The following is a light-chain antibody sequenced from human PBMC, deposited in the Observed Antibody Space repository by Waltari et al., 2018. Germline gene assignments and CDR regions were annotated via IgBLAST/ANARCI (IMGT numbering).Light chain of an antibody. V-gene: IGLV2-14*01. J-gene: IGLJ2*01. CDR3: SSYTSRGSGTLDGV. CDR1: SSDVGGYTY. Sequence: QSALTQPASVSGSPGQSITISCTGTSSDVGGYTYVSWYQQHPGKAPKLMIYEVSYRPSGVSNRFSGSKSGNTASLTISGLQADDEADYYCSSYTSRGSGTLDGVFGGGTKLTVL. CDR2: EVS.